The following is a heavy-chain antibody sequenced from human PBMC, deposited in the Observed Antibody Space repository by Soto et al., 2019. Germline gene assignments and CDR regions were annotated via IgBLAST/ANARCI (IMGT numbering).Heavy chain of an antibody. CDR3: ARIPTMATNPLLFDY. V-gene: IGHV2-26*01. D-gene: IGHD5-12*01. Sequence: QVTLKESGPVLVKPTETLTLICTVSGFSLSNARMGVSWIRQPQVKALEWLAHIFSNDEKSYNTSLKSRLTISKDTSKSQVVLTMTNMDPVDTATYYCARIPTMATNPLLFDYWGQGTLVTVSS. J-gene: IGHJ4*02. CDR1: GFSLSNARMG. CDR2: IFSNDEK.